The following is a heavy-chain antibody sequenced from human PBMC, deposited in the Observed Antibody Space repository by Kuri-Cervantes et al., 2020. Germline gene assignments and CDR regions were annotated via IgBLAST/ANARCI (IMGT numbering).Heavy chain of an antibody. CDR1: GFTFSSYW. Sequence: GESLKISCAASGFTFSSYWMHWVRQAPGKGLVWVSRINSDGSSTSYADSVKGRFTISRDNAKNTLYLQMNSLRVEDTAVYYCAREVALANYYYYYMDVWGKGTTVTVSS. CDR3: AREVALANYYYYYMDV. J-gene: IGHJ6*03. V-gene: IGHV3-74*01. CDR2: INSDGSST. D-gene: IGHD2-15*01.